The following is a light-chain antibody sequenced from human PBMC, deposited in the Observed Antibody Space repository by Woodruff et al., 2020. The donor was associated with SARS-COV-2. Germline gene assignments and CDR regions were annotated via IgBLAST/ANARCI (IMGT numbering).Light chain of an antibody. CDR1: NF. J-gene: IGLJ1*01. CDR3: ISYTSNTPPYV. V-gene: IGLV2-14*01. Sequence: NFVSWYQQYPGKAPKLMIYGVRNRPSGVSSRFSGSKSGNTASLTISGLQAEDEADYYCISYTSNTPPYVFGSGTKVTVL. CDR2: GVR.